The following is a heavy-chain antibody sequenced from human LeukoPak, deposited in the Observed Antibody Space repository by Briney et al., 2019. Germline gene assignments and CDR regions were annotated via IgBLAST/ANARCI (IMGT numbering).Heavy chain of an antibody. J-gene: IGHJ4*02. V-gene: IGHV3-30*14. Sequence: GGSLRLSCAASGFTFSKYTMHWVRQAPGKGLEWVASISYDGSNKHYADSVKGRFTISSDNSKNTLYLQMNSLRAEDTAVYYCATPGSGYYGPFDYWGQGTLVTVSS. CDR2: ISYDGSNK. CDR3: ATPGSGYYGPFDY. CDR1: GFTFSKYT. D-gene: IGHD3-3*01.